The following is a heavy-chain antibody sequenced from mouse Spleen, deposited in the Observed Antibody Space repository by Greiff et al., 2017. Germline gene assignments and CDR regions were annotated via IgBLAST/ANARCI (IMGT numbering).Heavy chain of an antibody. D-gene: IGHD1-2*01. Sequence: EVKLMESGGGLVKLGGSLKLSCAASGFTFSSYAMSWVRQTPEKRLEWVATISSGGGNTYYPDSVKGRFTISRDNAKNTLYLQMSSLKSEDTAMYYCASLIASDYWGQGTTLTVSS. V-gene: IGHV5-9*04. CDR3: ASLIASDY. CDR2: ISSGGGNT. CDR1: GFTFSSYA. J-gene: IGHJ2*01.